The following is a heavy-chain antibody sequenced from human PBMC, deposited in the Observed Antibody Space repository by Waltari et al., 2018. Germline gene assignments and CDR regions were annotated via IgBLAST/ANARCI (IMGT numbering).Heavy chain of an antibody. CDR1: GFTFGSQG. V-gene: IGHV3-33*01. CDR2: IWYDGSKE. J-gene: IGHJ4*02. Sequence: VQLVESGGGEVQPGRSLRLLCEASGFTFGSQGVHWVRQGPNKGLEWVASIWYDGSKEYYADSVKGRFTISRDNSKNTLYLQMNSLRVEDTAMYYCAREPHYYDSPYFDYWGQGTLVTVSS. D-gene: IGHD3-22*01. CDR3: AREPHYYDSPYFDY.